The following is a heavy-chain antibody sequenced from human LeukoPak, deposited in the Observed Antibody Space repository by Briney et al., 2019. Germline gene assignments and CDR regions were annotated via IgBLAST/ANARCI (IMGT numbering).Heavy chain of an antibody. CDR1: GFTFSSYA. CDR2: ISGSGGST. J-gene: IGHJ4*02. D-gene: IGHD3-22*01. Sequence: GGSLRLSCAASGFTFSSYAMSWVRQAPGKGLEWVSAISGSGGSTYYADSVKGRFTISRDNSKNTLYLQMNSLRAEDTAVYYSAKDLGYYDSSGYYHYWGQGTLVTVSS. V-gene: IGHV3-23*01. CDR3: AKDLGYYDSSGYYHY.